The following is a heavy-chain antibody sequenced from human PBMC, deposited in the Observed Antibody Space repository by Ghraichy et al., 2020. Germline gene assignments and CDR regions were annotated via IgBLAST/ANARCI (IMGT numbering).Heavy chain of an antibody. D-gene: IGHD2-21*02. CDR2: MYHTGNS. V-gene: IGHV4-59*11. J-gene: IGHJ3*01. CDR3: ARGGDPPV. Sequence: SETLSLTCTVYGGSMTSHYWNWIRQPPGKGLEWIGHMYHTGNSNYNPSLKSRVTMSVYTSDNQFSLRLSSVNAADTAMYFCARGGDPPVWGQGTLVTVSA. CDR1: GGSMTSHY.